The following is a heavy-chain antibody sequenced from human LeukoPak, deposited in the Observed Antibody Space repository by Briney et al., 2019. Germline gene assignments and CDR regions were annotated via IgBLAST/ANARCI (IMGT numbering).Heavy chain of an antibody. CDR3: ARATLNCSGGSCYFHFDY. J-gene: IGHJ4*02. Sequence: SETLSLTCTVSGGSISTYYWNWIRQPPGKGLDWIGYTFYSGSTNYNPSLKSRVTISVDTSRNQFSLRLSSVTAADTAVYYCARATLNCSGGSCYFHFDYWGQGTLVTVSS. CDR1: GGSISTYY. V-gene: IGHV4-59*01. CDR2: TFYSGST. D-gene: IGHD2-15*01.